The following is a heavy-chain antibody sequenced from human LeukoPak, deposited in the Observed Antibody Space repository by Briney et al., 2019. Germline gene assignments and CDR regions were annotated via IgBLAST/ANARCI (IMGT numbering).Heavy chain of an antibody. D-gene: IGHD3-10*01. CDR2: ISSSSIYI. CDR1: GFTFSNYR. Sequence: PGGSLRLSCAASGFTFSNYRMNWVRQAPGKGLEWVSSISSSSIYIYYADSLKGRFTISRDNAKNSLYLQMNSLRAEDTAVYYCARDLHPKFTSNRGVDGPNWFDPWGQGTLVTVSS. J-gene: IGHJ5*02. CDR3: ARDLHPKFTSNRGVDGPNWFDP. V-gene: IGHV3-21*04.